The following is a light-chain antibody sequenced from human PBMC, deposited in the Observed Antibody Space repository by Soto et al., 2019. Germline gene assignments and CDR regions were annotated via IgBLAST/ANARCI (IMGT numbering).Light chain of an antibody. J-gene: IGKJ1*01. CDR2: GSS. V-gene: IGKV3-15*01. CDR3: LQYNARPQT. CDR1: QSVGYY. Sequence: EIVMTQSPATLSVSPGGRAILSCRASQSVGYYLAWYQQRPGQAPRLLIFGSSTRAPGIPARFSGSASGTAFTLTISSLQSEDLAVYHCLQYNARPQTFGQGTKVEI.